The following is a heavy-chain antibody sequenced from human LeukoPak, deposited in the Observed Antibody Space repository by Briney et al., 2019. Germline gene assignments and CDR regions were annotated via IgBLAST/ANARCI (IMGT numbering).Heavy chain of an antibody. CDR1: GFTFSVYW. J-gene: IGHJ6*04. CDR2: IKQDGSEK. Sequence: GGSLRLSCAASGFTFSVYWMTWVRQAPGKGLEWVGNIKQDGSEKYYVDSVKGRFTFSRDNAQNSLYLQMNSPRADDTAVYYCARDAGHGMDVWGKGTTGTVSS. V-gene: IGHV3-7*03. CDR3: ARDAGHGMDV.